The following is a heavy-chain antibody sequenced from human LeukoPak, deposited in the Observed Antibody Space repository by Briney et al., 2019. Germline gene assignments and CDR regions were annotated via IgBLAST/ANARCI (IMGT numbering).Heavy chain of an antibody. CDR3: ARVSSGLNPDY. J-gene: IGHJ4*02. CDR2: IYYSGST. V-gene: IGHV4-39*07. D-gene: IGHD6-19*01. CDR1: GGSISSSSYY. Sequence: PSETLSLTCTVSGGSISSSSYYWGWIRQPPGKGLEWIGSIYYSGSTYYNPSLKSRVTMSVDTSKNQFSLKLSSVTAADTAVYYCARVSSGLNPDYWGQGTLVTVSS.